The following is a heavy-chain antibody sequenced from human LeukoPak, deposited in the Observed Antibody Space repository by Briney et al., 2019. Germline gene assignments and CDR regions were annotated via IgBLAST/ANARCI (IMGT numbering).Heavy chain of an antibody. Sequence: KRGESLKISCKGSGYSFTSYWIGWVRQMPGKGLEWMGIIYPADSDTRYSPSFQGQVTISADKSISTAYLQWSSLKASDTAMYYCARLRVSDGYYFDYWGQGTLVTVSS. V-gene: IGHV5-51*01. CDR1: GYSFTSYW. J-gene: IGHJ4*02. CDR2: IYPADSDT. D-gene: IGHD5-24*01. CDR3: ARLRVSDGYYFDY.